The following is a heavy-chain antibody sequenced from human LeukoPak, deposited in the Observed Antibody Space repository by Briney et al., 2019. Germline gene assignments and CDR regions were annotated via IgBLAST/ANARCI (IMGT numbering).Heavy chain of an antibody. Sequence: GGSLRLSCAASGFTFSSYGMSWVRQAPGKGLEWVSAISGSGGSTYYADSVKGRFTISRDNAKNSLYLQMNSLRAEDTAVYYCAKDNWNSFDYWGQGTLVTVSS. D-gene: IGHD1-20*01. CDR1: GFTFSSYG. CDR2: ISGSGGST. CDR3: AKDNWNSFDY. J-gene: IGHJ4*02. V-gene: IGHV3-23*01.